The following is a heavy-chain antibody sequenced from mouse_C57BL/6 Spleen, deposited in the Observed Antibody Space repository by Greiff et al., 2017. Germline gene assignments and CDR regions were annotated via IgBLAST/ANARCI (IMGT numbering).Heavy chain of an antibody. D-gene: IGHD3-2*02. CDR3: ARQRQLRLRDAMDY. J-gene: IGHJ4*01. V-gene: IGHV5-6*01. CDR1: GFTFSSYG. CDR2: ISSGGSYT. Sequence: EVKLVESGGDLVKPGGSLKLSCAASGFTFSSYGMSWVRQTPDKRLEWVATISSGGSYTYYPDSVKGRFTISRDNAKNTLYLQRSSLKSEDTAMYYCARQRQLRLRDAMDYWGQGTSVTVAS.